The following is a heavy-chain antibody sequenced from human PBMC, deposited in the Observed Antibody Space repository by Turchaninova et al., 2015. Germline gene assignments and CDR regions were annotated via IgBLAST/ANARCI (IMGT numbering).Heavy chain of an antibody. CDR1: GFTFSSVG. D-gene: IGHD6-13*01. J-gene: IGHJ4*02. CDR2: ISSSNSDS. V-gene: IGHV3-21*01. CDR3: ARDAIAAAGRCVY. Sequence: EVKLVDSGGGRVARGGSRRISLRHSGFTFSSVGMHWALPYPTKGRESVSSISSSNSDSYYANSVKGRFTISRDNAKNSLYLQMNSLRAEDTAVYYCARDAIAAAGRCVYWGQGTLVTVSS.